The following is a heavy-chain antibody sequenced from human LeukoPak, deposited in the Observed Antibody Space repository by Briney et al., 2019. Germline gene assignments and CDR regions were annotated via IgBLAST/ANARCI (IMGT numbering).Heavy chain of an antibody. Sequence: SETLSLTCTVSGGYISSYFWSWIRQPPGKGLEWIGYIYYSGSTNYNPSLKSRVTISVDTSKNQFSLKLSSVTAADTAVYYCARAAVPYYFDYWGQGTLVTVSS. D-gene: IGHD2-2*01. CDR2: IYYSGST. V-gene: IGHV4-59*01. CDR1: GGYISSYF. CDR3: ARAAVPYYFDY. J-gene: IGHJ4*02.